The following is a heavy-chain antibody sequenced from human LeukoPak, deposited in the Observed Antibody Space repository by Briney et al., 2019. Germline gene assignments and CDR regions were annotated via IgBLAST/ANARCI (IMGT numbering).Heavy chain of an antibody. CDR2: IYSGGST. V-gene: IGHV3-53*01. J-gene: IGHJ3*02. CDR3: ARAGHPAITIFEPGAFDI. CDR1: GFTVSSNY. D-gene: IGHD3-3*01. Sequence: GGSLRLSCAASGFTVSSNYMSWVRQAPGKGLEWVSVIYSGGSTYYADSVKGRFTISRDNSKNTLYLQMNSLRAEDTAVYYCARAGHPAITIFEPGAFDIWGQGTMVTVSS.